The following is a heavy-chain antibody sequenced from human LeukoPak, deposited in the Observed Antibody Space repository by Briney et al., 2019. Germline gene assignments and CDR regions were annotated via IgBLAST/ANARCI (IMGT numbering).Heavy chain of an antibody. CDR1: GGSFGGYY. V-gene: IGHV4-34*01. CDR3: ARALLWFGELLDY. CDR2: INHSGST. Sequence: SETLSLTCAVYGGSFGGYYWSWIRQPPGKGLEWIGGINHSGSTNYNPSLKSRVTISVDTSKNQFSLKLSSVTAADTAVYYCARALLWFGELLDYWGQGTLVTVSS. J-gene: IGHJ4*02. D-gene: IGHD3-10*01.